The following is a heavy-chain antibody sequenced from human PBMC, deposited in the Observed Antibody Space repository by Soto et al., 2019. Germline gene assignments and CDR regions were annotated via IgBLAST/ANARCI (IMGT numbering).Heavy chain of an antibody. CDR1: GGSISSYY. J-gene: IGHJ4*02. D-gene: IGHD5-12*01. CDR3: ARLIKRYDYEYFDY. CDR2: IYYSGST. Sequence: PSETLSLTCTVSGGSISSYYWSWIRQPPGKGLEWIGYIYYSGSTNHNPSLKSRVTISVDTSKNQFSLKLSSVTAADTAVYYCARLIKRYDYEYFDYWGQGTLVTVSS. V-gene: IGHV4-59*01.